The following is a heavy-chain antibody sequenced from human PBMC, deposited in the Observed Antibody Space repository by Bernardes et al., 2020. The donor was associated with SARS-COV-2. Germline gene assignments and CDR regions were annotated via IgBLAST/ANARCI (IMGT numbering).Heavy chain of an antibody. V-gene: IGHV3-11*01. Sequence: GGSLRLSCAASGFTFSDYYMSWIRQAPGKGLEWVSYISSSGSTIYYADSVKGRFTISRDNAKNSLYLQMNSLRAEDTAVYYCARDHYYDSSGSYYYYGMDVWGQGTTVTVSS. CDR1: GFTFSDYY. CDR3: ARDHYYDSSGSYYYYGMDV. J-gene: IGHJ6*02. D-gene: IGHD3-22*01. CDR2: ISSSGSTI.